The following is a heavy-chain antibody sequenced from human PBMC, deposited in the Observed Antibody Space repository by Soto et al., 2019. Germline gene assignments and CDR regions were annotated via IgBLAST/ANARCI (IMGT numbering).Heavy chain of an antibody. CDR2: TCYRSKWYN. CDR1: GDSVSSNSAA. D-gene: IGHD6-6*01. J-gene: IGHJ6*02. Sequence: SPTLSLTCAISGDSVSSNSAAWNWIRQSPSRGLEWLGRTCYRSKWYNDYAVSVKSRITINPDTSKNQFSLQLNSVTPEDTAVYYCAREGIAARLPYYYGMDVWGQGTTVTVSS. CDR3: AREGIAARLPYYYGMDV. V-gene: IGHV6-1*01.